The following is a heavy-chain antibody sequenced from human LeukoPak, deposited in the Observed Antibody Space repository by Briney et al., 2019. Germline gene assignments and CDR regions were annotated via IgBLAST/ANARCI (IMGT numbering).Heavy chain of an antibody. D-gene: IGHD6-13*01. CDR3: ARYSSSWHYYFDY. Sequence: PGGSLRLSCAASGFTFSSYDMNWVRQAPGKGLEWVSYISSSGNTIYYTDSVKGRFTISRDNAQNSLYLQMNGLRAEATAVYYCARYSSSWHYYFDYWGQGTLVTVSS. CDR2: ISSSGNTI. V-gene: IGHV3-48*03. J-gene: IGHJ4*02. CDR1: GFTFSSYD.